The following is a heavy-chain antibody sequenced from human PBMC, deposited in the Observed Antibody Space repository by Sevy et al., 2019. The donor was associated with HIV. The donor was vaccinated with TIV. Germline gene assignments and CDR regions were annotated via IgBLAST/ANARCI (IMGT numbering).Heavy chain of an antibody. Sequence: ASVKVSCKASGYTFTGYYMHWVRQAPGQGLEWMGWINPNSGGTNYAQKFQGRVTMTRDTSISTAYMELSRLRSDDTAVYYCARDYGSGSYYGSQGYYEYWGQGTLVTVSS. CDR2: INPNSGGT. V-gene: IGHV1-2*02. CDR3: ARDYGSGSYYGSQGYYEY. D-gene: IGHD3-10*01. CDR1: GYTFTGYY. J-gene: IGHJ4*02.